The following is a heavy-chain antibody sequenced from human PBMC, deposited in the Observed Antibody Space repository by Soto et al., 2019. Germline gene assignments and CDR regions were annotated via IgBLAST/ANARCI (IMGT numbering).Heavy chain of an antibody. CDR3: ARDHLILPAHDFFYGSDF. Sequence: GGSLRLSCEVSGFTLSMYSMTWVRQAPGKGLEWVAKIPQDGSDGHYLDSVKGRFTISRDNAKNSVYLQMNSLRADDTAVYYCARDHLILPAHDFFYGSDFWGQGAKVTVAS. CDR1: GFTLSMYS. CDR2: IPQDGSDG. V-gene: IGHV3-7*03. J-gene: IGHJ6*02. D-gene: IGHD2-21*02.